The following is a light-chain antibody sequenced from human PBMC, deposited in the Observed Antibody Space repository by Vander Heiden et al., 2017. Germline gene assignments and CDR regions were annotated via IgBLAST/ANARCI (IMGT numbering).Light chain of an antibody. CDR3: LQDYTYPRT. J-gene: IGKJ1*01. CDR1: QGIRND. V-gene: IGKV1-6*01. Sequence: IKMTQPPPSLSASVGDRVTITCRASQGIRNDLGWFQQKPGKAPKLLIYAASTLQTGVPSRFSGSRSGTDFTLTISSLQPEDFATYYCLQDYTYPRTFGQGTKVEVK. CDR2: AAS.